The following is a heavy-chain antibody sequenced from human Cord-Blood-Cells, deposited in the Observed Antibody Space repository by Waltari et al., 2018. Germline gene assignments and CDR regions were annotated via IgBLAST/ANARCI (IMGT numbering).Heavy chain of an antibody. J-gene: IGHJ3*02. V-gene: IGHV1-3*01. Sequence: QVPLGPSGAAGNKPGASVKGSRQASGYTFTSYAMHWVRQAPGKRLEWMGWINAGNGKTKYSQRFQGRVTMSRDTSGSTAYMELSSLRSEDTDVYYCARVGPQGVIINAVDIWGQGIMVTVSS. CDR3: ARVGPQGVIINAVDI. CDR1: GYTFTSYA. CDR2: INAGNGKT. D-gene: IGHD3-10*01.